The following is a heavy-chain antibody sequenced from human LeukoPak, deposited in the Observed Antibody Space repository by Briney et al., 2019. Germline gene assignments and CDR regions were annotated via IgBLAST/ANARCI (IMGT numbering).Heavy chain of an antibody. CDR3: ARHLDGVYDY. V-gene: IGHV4-34*01. Sequence: SETLSLTCAVYGGSFSGYYWSWIRQPPGKGLEWIGEINHSGSTNYNPSLKSRVTISVDTSKNQFSLKLSSVTAADTAVYYCARHLDGVYDYWGQGTLVTVSS. D-gene: IGHD4-17*01. J-gene: IGHJ4*02. CDR2: INHSGST. CDR1: GGSFSGYY.